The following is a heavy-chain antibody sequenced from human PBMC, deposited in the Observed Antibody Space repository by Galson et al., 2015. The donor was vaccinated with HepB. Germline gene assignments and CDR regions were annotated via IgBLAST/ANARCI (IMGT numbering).Heavy chain of an antibody. V-gene: IGHV3-49*03. Sequence: SLRLSCASSGFTFGDYAVNWFRRAPGKGLEWIGFIRRNTYGATTEYAASLKGRFSISRDDSKNIAHLQMNSLQTEDTAVYFCAREAAGLGGYFDYWGRGTLVTVSS. CDR2: IRRNTYGATT. CDR3: AREAAGLGGYFDY. CDR1: GFTFGDYA. D-gene: IGHD6-13*01. J-gene: IGHJ4*02.